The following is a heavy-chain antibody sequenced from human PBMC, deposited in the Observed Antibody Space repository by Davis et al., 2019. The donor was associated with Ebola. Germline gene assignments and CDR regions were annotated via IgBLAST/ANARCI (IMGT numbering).Heavy chain of an antibody. CDR2: INPYSGAT. J-gene: IGHJ4*02. CDR3: ARLSFGEVGFDY. D-gene: IGHD3-10*01. Sequence: AASVKVSCKTSGGTFNKHTINWVRQAPGQGLEWMGRINPYSGATNNAQKFQGRVTMTRVTSITTAYMELSSLRSDDTAVYYCARLSFGEVGFDYWGQGTLVTVSS. V-gene: IGHV1-2*06. CDR1: GGTFNKHT.